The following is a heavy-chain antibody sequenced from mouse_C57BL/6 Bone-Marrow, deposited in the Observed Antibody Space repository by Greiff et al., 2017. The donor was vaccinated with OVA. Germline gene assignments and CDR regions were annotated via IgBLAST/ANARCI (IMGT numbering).Heavy chain of an antibody. D-gene: IGHD1-1*01. Sequence: EVKLMESGGGLVKPGGSLKLSCAASGFTFSDYGMHWVRQAPEKGLEWVAYISSGSSTIYYADTVKGRFTISRDNAKNTLFLQMTSLRSEDTAMYYCASDYYGMDYWGQGTTLTVSS. CDR1: GFTFSDYG. J-gene: IGHJ2*01. CDR2: ISSGSSTI. V-gene: IGHV5-17*01. CDR3: ASDYYGMDY.